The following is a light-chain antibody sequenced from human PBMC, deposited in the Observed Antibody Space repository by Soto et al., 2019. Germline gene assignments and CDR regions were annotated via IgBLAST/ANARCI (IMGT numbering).Light chain of an antibody. CDR2: NDS. CDR3: NSYTTISTLV. J-gene: IGLJ3*02. CDR1: SSNGGGYNY. Sequence: QSALTQPASVSGSPGQSITISCTGSSSNGGGYNYVSWYHHHPGKAPNLLIYNDSNRPSGVSNRFSGSKSGNTASLTISGLQAEDEADYYCNSYTTISTLVFGGGTKLTVL. V-gene: IGLV2-14*03.